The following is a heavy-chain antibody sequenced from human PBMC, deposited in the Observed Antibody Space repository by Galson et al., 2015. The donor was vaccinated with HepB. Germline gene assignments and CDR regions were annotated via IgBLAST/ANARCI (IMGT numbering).Heavy chain of an antibody. Sequence: SLRLSCAASGFTFSSHGMHWVRQAPGKGLEWVAVIWYDGSNKYYADSVKGRFTISRDNLKKMVYLQMNSLRAEDTAVYYCARDRVLRSLGYWSLDLWGRGTLVTVSS. CDR3: ARDRVLRSLGYWSLDL. CDR1: GFTFSSHG. J-gene: IGHJ2*01. D-gene: IGHD4-17*01. CDR2: IWYDGSNK. V-gene: IGHV3-33*08.